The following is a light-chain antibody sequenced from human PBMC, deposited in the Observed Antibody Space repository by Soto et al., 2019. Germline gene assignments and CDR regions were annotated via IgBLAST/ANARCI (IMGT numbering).Light chain of an antibody. Sequence: QSVLTQPPSVSGAPGQRVTISCTGSSSNIGAGYDVHWYQQLPGTAPKLLIYGNSNRPSGVPDRFFGSKSGTSASLAITGLQAGDEADYYCQSYDSSLSGYAVFGGGTQLTVL. CDR3: QSYDSSLSGYAV. CDR1: SSNIGAGYD. J-gene: IGLJ7*01. V-gene: IGLV1-40*01. CDR2: GNS.